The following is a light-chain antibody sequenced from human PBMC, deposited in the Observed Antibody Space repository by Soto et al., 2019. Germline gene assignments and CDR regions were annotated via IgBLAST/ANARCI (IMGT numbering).Light chain of an antibody. CDR2: ATS. J-gene: IGKJ2*01. CDR1: QTISFY. CDR3: QQSFSTPHT. Sequence: IQMTQSTSSLSASVGDTVTITCRASQTISFYLNWYQHKPGRTPKLLIYATSSLQSGVPSRVDGSGAGTEFTLTISSLQPYDFATYYCQQSFSTPHTFGQGTKLELK. V-gene: IGKV1-39*01.